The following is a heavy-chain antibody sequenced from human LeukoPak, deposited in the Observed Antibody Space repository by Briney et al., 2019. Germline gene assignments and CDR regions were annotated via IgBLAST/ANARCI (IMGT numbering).Heavy chain of an antibody. CDR1: GGTFSSYA. Sequence: GASVKVSCKASGGTFSSYAISWVRQAPGQGLEWMGWISAYNGNTNYAQKLQGRVTMTTDTSTSTAYMELRSLRSDDTAVYYCARQDYGDSDYWGQGTLVTVSS. V-gene: IGHV1-18*01. CDR2: ISAYNGNT. CDR3: ARQDYGDSDY. J-gene: IGHJ4*02. D-gene: IGHD4-17*01.